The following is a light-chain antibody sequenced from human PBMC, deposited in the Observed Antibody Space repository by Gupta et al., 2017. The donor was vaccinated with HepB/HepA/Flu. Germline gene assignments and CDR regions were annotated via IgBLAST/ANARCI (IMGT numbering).Light chain of an antibody. Sequence: EIVLTQSPGTLSLSPGERATLSCRASQSINSNYLAWYQQKPGQAPRLLIYGASTRATDIPDRFSGSGSGTDFTLTINRLDPEDFAVFYCQQYGNPPRTFGQGTKVEIK. V-gene: IGKV3-20*01. CDR1: QSINSNY. CDR3: QQYGNPPRT. J-gene: IGKJ1*01. CDR2: GAS.